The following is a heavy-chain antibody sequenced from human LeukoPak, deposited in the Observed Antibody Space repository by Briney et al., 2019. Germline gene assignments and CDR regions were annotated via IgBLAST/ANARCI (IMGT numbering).Heavy chain of an antibody. D-gene: IGHD2-15*01. V-gene: IGHV3-23*01. CDR2: INPDGDNT. J-gene: IGHJ4*02. CDR3: ARQLGYCSGGTCYFDY. Sequence: GGSLRLSCAASGFTFSSYAMSWVCQAPGEGLEWVSAINPDGDNTYYEDSVKGRFTISRGNSKNTLYLQINNLRAEDTAVYYCARQLGYCSGGTCYFDYWGQGTLVTVSS. CDR1: GFTFSSYA.